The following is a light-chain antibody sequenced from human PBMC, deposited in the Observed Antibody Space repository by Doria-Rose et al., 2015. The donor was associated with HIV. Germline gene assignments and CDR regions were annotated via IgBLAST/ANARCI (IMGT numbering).Light chain of an antibody. CDR1: QSFSSTY. CDR2: DGS. V-gene: IGKV3-20*01. CDR3: HQYGTSWT. J-gene: IGKJ1*01. Sequence: EIVMTQSPGTLSLSPGERATLSCRAGQSFSSTYLAWYQQKPGQAPSLLIYDGSTRATGIPDRFSASGSVTDLTLTINRLEPEDFALYYCHQYGTSWTFGQGTKVE.